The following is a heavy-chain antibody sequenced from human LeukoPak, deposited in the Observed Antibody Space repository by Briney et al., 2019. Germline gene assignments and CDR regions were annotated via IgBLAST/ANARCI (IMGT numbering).Heavy chain of an antibody. J-gene: IGHJ4*02. CDR3: ARHVMTTVTTFLY. D-gene: IGHD4-17*01. V-gene: IGHV3-21*01. Sequence: SSIISISSYIYYADSVKGRFTISRENAKKSLYLKMNSLRGEDTAVYYCARHVMTTVTTFLYWGQGTLVTVSS. CDR2: IISISSYI.